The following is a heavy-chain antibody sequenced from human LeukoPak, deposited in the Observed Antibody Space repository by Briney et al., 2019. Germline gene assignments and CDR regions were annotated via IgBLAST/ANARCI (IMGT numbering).Heavy chain of an antibody. CDR2: IIPIFGTA. V-gene: IGHV1-69*13. Sequence: SVKVSCKASGGTFSSYAISWVRQAPGQGLEWMGGIIPIFGTANCAQKFQGRVTITADESTSTAYMELSSLRSEDTAVYYCASSSGSYYTPYFDYWGQGTLVTVSS. D-gene: IGHD3-10*01. J-gene: IGHJ4*02. CDR1: GGTFSSYA. CDR3: ASSSGSYYTPYFDY.